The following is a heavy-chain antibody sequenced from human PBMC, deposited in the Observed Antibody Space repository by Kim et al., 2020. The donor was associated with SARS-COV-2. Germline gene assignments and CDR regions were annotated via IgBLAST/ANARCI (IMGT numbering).Heavy chain of an antibody. CDR1: GGSISSSNW. V-gene: IGHV4-4*02. D-gene: IGHD3-9*01. CDR2: IYHSGST. J-gene: IGHJ6*02. Sequence: SETLSLTCAVSGGSISSSNWWSWVRQPPGKGLEWIGEIYHSGSTNYNPSLKSRVTISVDKSKNQFSLKLSSVTAADTAVYYCARDGDILTGYYYYGMDVWGQGTTVTVSS. CDR3: ARDGDILTGYYYYGMDV.